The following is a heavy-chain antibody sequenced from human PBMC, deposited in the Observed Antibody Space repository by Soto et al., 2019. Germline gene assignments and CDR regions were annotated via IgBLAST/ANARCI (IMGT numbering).Heavy chain of an antibody. CDR3: ASHRSGYYNWFDP. CDR2: MNPNSGNT. D-gene: IGHD5-12*01. Sequence: EASVKVSCKASGYTFTSYDINWVRQATGQGLEWMGWMNPNSGNTGYAQKFQGRVTMTRNTSISTAYMELSSLRSEDTAVYYCASHRSGYYNWFDPWGQGNLVTVSS. J-gene: IGHJ5*02. V-gene: IGHV1-8*01. CDR1: GYTFTSYD.